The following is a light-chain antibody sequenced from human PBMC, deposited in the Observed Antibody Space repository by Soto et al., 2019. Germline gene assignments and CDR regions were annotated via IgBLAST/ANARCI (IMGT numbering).Light chain of an antibody. CDR2: AAS. CDR3: QHYNTYSWT. J-gene: IGKJ1*01. CDR1: QGISIY. V-gene: IGKV1-8*01. Sequence: AIRMTQSPSSFSASTGDRVTITFRASQGISIYLAWYQQKPGKAPKLLIYAASTLQSGVPSRFSGSGSGTEFTLTISSLQPDDSATYYCQHYNTYSWTFGQGTKVDIK.